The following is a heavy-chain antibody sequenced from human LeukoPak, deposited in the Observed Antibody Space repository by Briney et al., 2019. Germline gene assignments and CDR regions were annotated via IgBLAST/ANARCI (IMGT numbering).Heavy chain of an antibody. CDR1: GYTFTSYG. D-gene: IGHD2-21*02. CDR3: ARGPPRHIVVVTATHRGAFDY. CDR2: INPNSGGT. Sequence: ASVKVSCKASGYTFTSYGISWVRQAPGQGLEWMGWINPNSGGTNYAQKFQGRVTMTRDTSISTAYMELSRLRSDDTAVYYCARGPPRHIVVVTATHRGAFDYWGQGTLVTVSS. V-gene: IGHV1-2*02. J-gene: IGHJ4*02.